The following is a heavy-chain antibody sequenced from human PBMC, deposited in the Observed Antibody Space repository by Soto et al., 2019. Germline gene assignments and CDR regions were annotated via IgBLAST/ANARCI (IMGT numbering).Heavy chain of an antibody. CDR1: GFTFSTYA. CDR2: LSGSGGTT. V-gene: IGHV3-23*01. Sequence: GGSLRLSCSTSGFTFSTYAMNWVRQAPGKGLEWVSALSGSGGTTYYADSVRGRFTISRDNSKNTLFLQMSSLRAEDTALYYCAKQRAGYGSGSDTFYFDFWGRGTLVTVSS. J-gene: IGHJ4*02. CDR3: AKQRAGYGSGSDTFYFDF. D-gene: IGHD3-10*01.